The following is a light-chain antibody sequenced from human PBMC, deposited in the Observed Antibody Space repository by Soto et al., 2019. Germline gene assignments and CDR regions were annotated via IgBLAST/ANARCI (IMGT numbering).Light chain of an antibody. CDR3: AAWDDSLSGLVV. CDR2: RNN. J-gene: IGLJ2*01. V-gene: IGLV1-47*01. Sequence: QSVLTQPPSASGTPGQRVTISCSGSSSNIGSNYVYWYQQLPGTAPKLLIYRNNQRPSGVPDRFSGSKSGTSASLASSGLRSEDEADYYCAAWDDSLSGLVVFGGGTKVTV. CDR1: SSNIGSNY.